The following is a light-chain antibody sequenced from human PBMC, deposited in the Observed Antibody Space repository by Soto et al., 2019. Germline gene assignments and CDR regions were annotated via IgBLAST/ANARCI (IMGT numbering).Light chain of an antibody. V-gene: IGKV3-11*01. CDR1: QSVSSY. J-gene: IGKJ1*01. CDR3: QQRSTWPRT. CDR2: DAS. Sequence: EIVLTQSPATLSLSPGERAILSCRASQSVSSYLAWYQQKPGQAPRLLIYDASNRATGIPARFSGSGSGTDFTLTISSLEPEDFAVYYCQQRSTWPRTFGQGTKVDIK.